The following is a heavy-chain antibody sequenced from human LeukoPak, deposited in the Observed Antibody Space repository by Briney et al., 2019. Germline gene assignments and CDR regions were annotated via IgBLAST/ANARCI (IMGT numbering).Heavy chain of an antibody. J-gene: IGHJ4*02. CDR3: ARGEGLLLWFGELSIYYFDY. Sequence: GGSLRLSYAASGFTFSSYAMPWVRQAPGKGLEWVAVISYDGSNKYYADSVKGRFTISRDNSKNTLYLQMNSLRAEDTAVYYCARGEGLLLWFGELSIYYFDYWGQGTLVTVSS. D-gene: IGHD3-10*01. V-gene: IGHV3-30-3*01. CDR2: ISYDGSNK. CDR1: GFTFSSYA.